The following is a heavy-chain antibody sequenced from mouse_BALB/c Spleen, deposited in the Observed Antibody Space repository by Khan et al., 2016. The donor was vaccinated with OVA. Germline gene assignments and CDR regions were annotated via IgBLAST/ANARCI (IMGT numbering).Heavy chain of an antibody. CDR1: GYTFTSYT. D-gene: IGHD2-14*01. CDR3: ARDGAYYRNDGWFAY. Sequence: QVQLKQSGAELARPGASVKMSCKASGYTFTSYTIHWIKQRPGQGLAWIGYINPSSGYTNYNQKFKDKATLTADKSSTTAYMQLSSLTSDDSAVYYCARDGAYYRNDGWFAYWGQGTLVTVSA. V-gene: IGHV1-4*01. CDR2: INPSSGYT. J-gene: IGHJ3*01.